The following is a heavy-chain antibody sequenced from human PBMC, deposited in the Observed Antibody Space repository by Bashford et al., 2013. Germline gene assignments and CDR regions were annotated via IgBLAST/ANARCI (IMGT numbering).Heavy chain of an antibody. D-gene: IGHD2-21*01. CDR1: GFNFLSHY. Sequence: GESLKISCQGSGFNFLSHYIHWVRQVPGKGLEWVGRVDPVDSSARYNPSFQGHVMISADKSITTAYLQWGSLRAADTAMYYCARDEEFVINFVGNDAFDVWGQGTMVTVSS. CDR2: VDPVDSSA. CDR3: ARDEEFVINFVGNDAFDV. J-gene: IGHJ3*01. V-gene: IGHV5-10-1*01.